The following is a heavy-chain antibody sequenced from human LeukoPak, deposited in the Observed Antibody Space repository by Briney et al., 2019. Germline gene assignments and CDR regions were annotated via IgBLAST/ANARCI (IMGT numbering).Heavy chain of an antibody. CDR2: IDPDSGGT. CDR3: AREYYDSSGSKYAFDI. D-gene: IGHD3-22*01. CDR1: GYTLTDYY. Sequence: ASVKVSCRASGYTLTDYYMHWGRQAPGQGLEWMGCIDPDSGGTKSAQRFQGRVTMTRDTSITTVYMELIRLRSDDTAVYYCAREYYDSSGSKYAFDIWGQGTVVTVSS. V-gene: IGHV1-2*02. J-gene: IGHJ3*02.